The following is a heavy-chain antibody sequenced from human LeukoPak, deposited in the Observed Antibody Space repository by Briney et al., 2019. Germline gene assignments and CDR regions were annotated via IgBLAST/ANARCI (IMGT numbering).Heavy chain of an antibody. CDR3: VHHDDGFH. J-gene: IGHJ4*02. Sequence: PGGSLRLSCAAAALTSDDYTTHLVRQAPGKRLEWVLGISWNSGSIGYAASVQGRFTVPRANGKEALYLQMHSLRAEDTGLYYCVHHDDGFHWGQGTLVTVSS. CDR2: ISWNSGSI. V-gene: IGHV3-9*02. CDR1: ALTSDDYT. D-gene: IGHD1-1*01.